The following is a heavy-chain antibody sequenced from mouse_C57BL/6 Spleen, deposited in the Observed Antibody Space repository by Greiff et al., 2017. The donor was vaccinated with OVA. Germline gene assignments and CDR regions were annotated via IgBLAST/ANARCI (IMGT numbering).Heavy chain of an antibody. D-gene: IGHD3-3*01. CDR1: GFSLTSYG. V-gene: IGHV2-2*01. Sequence: VKLVESGPGLVQPSQSLSITCTVSGFSLTSYGVHWVRQSPGKGLEWLGVIWSGGSTDYNAAFISRLSISTDNSKSHVFFKKNSLQADDTAIYYCARKGTGAMDYWGQGTSVTGSS. J-gene: IGHJ4*01. CDR2: IWSGGST. CDR3: ARKGTGAMDY.